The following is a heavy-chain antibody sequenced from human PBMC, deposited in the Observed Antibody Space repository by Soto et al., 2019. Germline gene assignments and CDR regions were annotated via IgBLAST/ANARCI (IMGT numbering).Heavy chain of an antibody. CDR3: AKSAPMDAGDKYYYDF. J-gene: IGHJ4*02. CDR1: GGTFSTFG. V-gene: IGHV1-69*13. D-gene: IGHD4-17*01. CDR2: IIPFFGTA. Sequence: SVKVSCKASGGTFSTFGISWVRQAPGQGLEWMGGIIPFFGTARYSQKFEDRITITADESTNTVYMDLRSLTSEDTAIYYCAKSAPMDAGDKYYYDFWAQGALVTVSS.